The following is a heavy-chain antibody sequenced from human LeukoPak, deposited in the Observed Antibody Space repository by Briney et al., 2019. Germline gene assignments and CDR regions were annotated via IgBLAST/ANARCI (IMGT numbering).Heavy chain of an antibody. CDR1: GYTFTNYG. D-gene: IGHD2-2*01. V-gene: IGHV1-18*01. Sequence: ASVKVSCKTSGYTFTNYGISWVRQAPGQGLEWMGWISANNGVTNYAQNLQDRVTMTTDTSTSTAYMELRSLRSDDTAVYYCARGPIIDIVIIPAADDYYYMDVWGKGTTVTVSS. CDR2: ISANNGVT. J-gene: IGHJ6*03. CDR3: ARGPIIDIVIIPAADDYYYMDV.